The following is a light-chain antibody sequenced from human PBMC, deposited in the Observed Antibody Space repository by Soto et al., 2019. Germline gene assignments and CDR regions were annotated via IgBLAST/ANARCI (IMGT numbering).Light chain of an antibody. CDR1: QSVSGSQ. Sequence: EVELTQSPGTLSLSPGERATLSCRASQSVSGSQLAWYQQIPGQATRLVMFDASRRATGIPDRFSGSGSGKDFTLTISRLEPEDFAVYYCQQYGSTPWRFGQGTKMEIK. V-gene: IGKV3-20*01. J-gene: IGKJ1*01. CDR2: DAS. CDR3: QQYGSTPWR.